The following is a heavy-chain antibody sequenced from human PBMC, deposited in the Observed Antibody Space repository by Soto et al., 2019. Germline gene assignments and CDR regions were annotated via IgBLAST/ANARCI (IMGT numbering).Heavy chain of an antibody. Sequence: QITLKESGPTLVKPTQTLTLTCSFSGFSLSTTGVGVGWIRQPPGKALEWLALIYWDDDKRYSPSLNSRLTITKGPSKIPXXIXMXXMDPVDTATYYCVQSRCGGDGLQSYSFHSYSGLDVWGQGTTVTVSS. D-gene: IGHD2-21*02. CDR1: GFSLSTTGVG. J-gene: IGHJ6*02. CDR2: IYWDDDK. V-gene: IGHV2-5*02. CDR3: VQSRCGGDGLQSYSFHSYSGLDV.